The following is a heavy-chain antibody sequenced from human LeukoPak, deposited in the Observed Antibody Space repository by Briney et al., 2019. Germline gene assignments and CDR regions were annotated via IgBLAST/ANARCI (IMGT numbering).Heavy chain of an antibody. J-gene: IGHJ4*02. Sequence: SESLSLTCAVYGGSFSGNYWSWIRQPPGKGLEWIGEINHSGSTNYNPSLKSRVTISVDTSKNQFSLKLSSVTAADTAVYYCARGHSSSWYGYIYYWGQGTLVTVSS. CDR3: ARGHSSSWYGYIYY. D-gene: IGHD6-13*01. V-gene: IGHV4-34*01. CDR2: INHSGST. CDR1: GGSFSGNY.